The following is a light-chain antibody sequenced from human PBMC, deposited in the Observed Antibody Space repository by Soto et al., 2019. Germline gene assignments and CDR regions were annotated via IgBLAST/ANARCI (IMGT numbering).Light chain of an antibody. V-gene: IGLV2-14*01. CDR2: EVS. J-gene: IGLJ2*01. CDR3: SSYTSSSTLRV. Sequence: QSALTQPASVSGPPGQSITISCTGTSSDVGGYNYVSWYQQHPGKAPKLMIYEVSNRPSGVSNRFSGSKSGNTASLTISGLQAEDEADYYCSSYTSSSTLRVFGGGTKLTVL. CDR1: SSDVGGYNY.